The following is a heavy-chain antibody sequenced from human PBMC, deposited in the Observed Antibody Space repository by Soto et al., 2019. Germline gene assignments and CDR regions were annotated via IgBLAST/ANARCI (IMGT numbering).Heavy chain of an antibody. CDR2: IYSGGST. V-gene: IGHV3-66*01. Sequence: EVQLVESGGGLVQPGGSLRLSCAASGFTVSSNYMSWVRQAPGKGLEWVSVIYSGGSTYYADSVKGRFTISRDNSKNTLYLQMNGRRAEYTAVYYCARATNYDILTGYVYGMDVWGQGTTVTVSS. J-gene: IGHJ6*02. CDR3: ARATNYDILTGYVYGMDV. D-gene: IGHD3-9*01. CDR1: GFTVSSNY.